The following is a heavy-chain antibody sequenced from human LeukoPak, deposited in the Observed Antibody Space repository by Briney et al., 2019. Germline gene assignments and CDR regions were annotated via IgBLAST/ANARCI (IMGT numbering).Heavy chain of an antibody. CDR2: IYWDDDK. J-gene: IGHJ5*02. D-gene: IGHD6-13*01. Sequence: SGPTLVNPTQTLTLTCTFSGFSLSTSGGGVGWIRQPPGKALEWLALIYWDDDKRYSPSLKSRLTITKDTSKNQVVLTMTNMDPVDTATYYCAHSSTPFGQQLVPLLSWWFDPWGQGTLVTVSS. CDR3: AHSSTPFGQQLVPLLSWWFDP. CDR1: GFSLSTSGGG. V-gene: IGHV2-5*02.